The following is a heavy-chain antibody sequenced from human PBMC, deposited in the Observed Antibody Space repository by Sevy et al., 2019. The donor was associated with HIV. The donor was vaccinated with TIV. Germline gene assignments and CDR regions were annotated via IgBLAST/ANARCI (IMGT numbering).Heavy chain of an antibody. CDR1: GYTFTRHW. Sequence: GESLKISCKGSGYTFTRHWIGWVRQMPGKGLECMGLIYPGDSDPRYSPRYSPSFQGQVTISSDKSSTTAYLQWSSLKASDTAIYYCARPADYDDSSGSLDWGQGTLVTVSS. V-gene: IGHV5-51*01. D-gene: IGHD3-22*01. CDR3: ARPADYDDSSGSLD. CDR2: IYPGDSDP. J-gene: IGHJ4*02.